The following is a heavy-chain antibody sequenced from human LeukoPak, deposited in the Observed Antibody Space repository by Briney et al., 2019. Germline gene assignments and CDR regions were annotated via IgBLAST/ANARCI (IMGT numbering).Heavy chain of an antibody. Sequence: SETLSLTCAVYGGSFSGYYWSWIRQPPGKGLEWIGEINHSGSTNYNPSLKSRVTISVDTSKNQFSLKLSSMTAADTAVYYCARVIKAGYSSSSKYFQHWGQGTLVTVSS. CDR1: GGSFSGYY. V-gene: IGHV4-34*01. D-gene: IGHD6-13*01. CDR2: INHSGST. CDR3: ARVIKAGYSSSSKYFQH. J-gene: IGHJ1*01.